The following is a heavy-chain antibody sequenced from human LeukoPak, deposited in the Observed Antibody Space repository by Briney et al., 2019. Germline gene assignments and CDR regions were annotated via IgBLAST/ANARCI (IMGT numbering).Heavy chain of an antibody. Sequence: SVKVSCKASGGTLSSYAISWVRQAPGQGLEWMGRIIPIFGTANYAQKFQGRVTITTDESTSTAYMELSSLRSEDTAVYYCARDQGSSWPDYWGQGTLVTVSS. J-gene: IGHJ4*02. CDR3: ARDQGSSWPDY. D-gene: IGHD6-13*01. CDR2: IIPIFGTA. CDR1: GGTLSSYA. V-gene: IGHV1-69*05.